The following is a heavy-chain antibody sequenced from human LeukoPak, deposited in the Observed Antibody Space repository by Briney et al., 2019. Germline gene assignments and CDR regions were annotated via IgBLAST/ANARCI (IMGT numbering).Heavy chain of an antibody. CDR2: ICPGDSDT. D-gene: IGHD5-24*01. V-gene: IGHV5-51*01. CDR3: ARLHKARDHNWFDP. Sequence: GESLKISCKGSGYSFTSYWIGWVRQMPGKGLEWMGIICPGDSDTRYSPSFQGQATISADKSISTAYLQWSSLKASDTAMYYCARLHKARDHNWFDPWGQGTLVTVSS. J-gene: IGHJ5*02. CDR1: GYSFTSYW.